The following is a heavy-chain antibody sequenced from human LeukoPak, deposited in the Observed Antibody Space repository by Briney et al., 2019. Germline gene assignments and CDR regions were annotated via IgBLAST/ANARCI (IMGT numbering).Heavy chain of an antibody. D-gene: IGHD5/OR15-5a*01. CDR1: GFTFSTYS. CDR2: INSGSSII. CDR3: ARVEASVNFYYYYMDV. Sequence: PGGSLRLSCAASGFTFSTYSMNWVRQAPGKGLEWVSYINSGSSIIYYADSVKGRFTISRDDARDSLNLQMNSLRDEDTAVYYCARVEASVNFYYYYMDVWGKGTTVTVSS. J-gene: IGHJ6*03. V-gene: IGHV3-48*02.